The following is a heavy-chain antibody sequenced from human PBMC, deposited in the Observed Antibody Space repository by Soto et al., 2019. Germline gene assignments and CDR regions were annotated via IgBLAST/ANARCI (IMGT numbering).Heavy chain of an antibody. V-gene: IGHV4-34*01. D-gene: IGHD3-3*01. CDR3: ARQYYDFWSGYYTYYYYGMDV. Sequence: PSETLSLTCAVYGGSFSGYYWSWIRQPPGKGLEWIGEINHSGSTNYNPSLKSRVTISVDTSKNQFSLKLSSVTAADTAVYYCARQYYDFWSGYYTYYYYGMDVWGQGTTVTV. J-gene: IGHJ6*02. CDR2: INHSGST. CDR1: GGSFSGYY.